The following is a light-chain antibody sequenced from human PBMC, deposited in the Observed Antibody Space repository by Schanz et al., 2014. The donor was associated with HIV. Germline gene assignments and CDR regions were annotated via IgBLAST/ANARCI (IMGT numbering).Light chain of an antibody. CDR2: GAS. CDR1: QGISTSY. Sequence: ESVLTQSPGTLSLSPGERATLSCRASQGISTSYLAWYQQKPGQAPRLVIYGASSRATGIPARFSGSGSGTDFTLTISSLEPEDFAVYYCQQRSNWPLTFGGGTKVEIK. CDR3: QQRSNWPLT. V-gene: IGKV3-11*01. J-gene: IGKJ4*01.